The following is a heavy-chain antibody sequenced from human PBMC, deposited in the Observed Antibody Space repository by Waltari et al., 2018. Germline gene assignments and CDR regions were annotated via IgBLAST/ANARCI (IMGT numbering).Heavy chain of an antibody. J-gene: IGHJ6*03. CDR2: MNPNSGNT. CDR1: GYTFTSYD. CDR3: ARKNYDFWSGYSGPYYMDV. Sequence: QVQLVQSGAEVKKPGASVKVSCKASGYTFTSYDINWVRQATGQGLEWMGWMNPNSGNTGYAQKFQGRVTMTRNTSISTAYMELSSLRSEDTAVYYCARKNYDFWSGYSGPYYMDVWGKGTTVTVSS. D-gene: IGHD3-3*01. V-gene: IGHV1-8*01.